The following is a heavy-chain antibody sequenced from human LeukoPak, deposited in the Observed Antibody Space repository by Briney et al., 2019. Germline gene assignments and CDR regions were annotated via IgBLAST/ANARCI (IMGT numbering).Heavy chain of an antibody. D-gene: IGHD3-3*01. CDR2: INKDGSDK. J-gene: IGHJ4*02. Sequence: GGSLRLSCAVSGFTFTSYWMSWVRQAPGKGLEWVANINKDGSDKYYVDSLKGRFTISRDNAKNSLYLQMNSLRAEDTAVYYCARDSTYYDFWSGYLYWGQGTLVTVSS. CDR1: GFTFTSYW. V-gene: IGHV3-7*01. CDR3: ARDSTYYDFWSGYLY.